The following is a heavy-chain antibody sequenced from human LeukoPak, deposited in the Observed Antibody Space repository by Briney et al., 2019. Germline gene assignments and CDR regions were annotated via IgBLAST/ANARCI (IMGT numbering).Heavy chain of an antibody. CDR2: IKSKTDGGTT. D-gene: IGHD4-23*01. CDR3: TTGPLDYGGLDY. Sequence: GGSLRFSCAASGFTFSNAWMNWVRQAPGKGLEWVGRIKSKTDGGTTDYAAPVKGRFTISRDDSKNTLYLQMNSLKTEDTAVYYCTTGPLDYGGLDYWGQGTLVTVSS. CDR1: GFTFSNAW. V-gene: IGHV3-15*07. J-gene: IGHJ4*02.